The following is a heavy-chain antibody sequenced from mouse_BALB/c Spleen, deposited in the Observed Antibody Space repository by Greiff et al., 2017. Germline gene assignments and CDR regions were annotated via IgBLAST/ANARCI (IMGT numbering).Heavy chain of an antibody. CDR3: NGNSFAY. CDR1: GFNFKDYY. CDR2: IDPENGDT. J-gene: IGHJ3*01. V-gene: IGHV14-4*02. Sequence: VQLQQSGAELVRPGASVKLSCTASGFNFKDYYMHWVKQRPEQGLEWIGWIDPENGDTEYAPKFQGKATMTADTSSNTAYLQLSSLTSEDTAVYYCNGNSFAYWGQGTLVTVSA.